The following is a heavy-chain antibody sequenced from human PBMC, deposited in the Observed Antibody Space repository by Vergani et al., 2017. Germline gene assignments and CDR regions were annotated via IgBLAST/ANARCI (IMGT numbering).Heavy chain of an antibody. V-gene: IGHV1-2*06. CDR2: INPDDGAT. CDR1: GSTFTAHD. CDR3: ARAAGMVVIDY. Sequence: QVQLVQSGTAVKKPGASVKVSCKASGSTFTAHDIHWVRQAPGQGLEWMGRINPDDGATTYPPNFRGRVTVTGDTSISTAYMELRNLISDDTAIYYCARAAGMVVIDYWGQGSLVIVSS. D-gene: IGHD3-22*01. J-gene: IGHJ4*02.